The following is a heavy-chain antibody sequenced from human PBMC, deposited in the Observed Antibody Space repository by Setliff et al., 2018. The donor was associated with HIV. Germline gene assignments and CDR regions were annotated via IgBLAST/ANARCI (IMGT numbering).Heavy chain of an antibody. CDR2: IRYDGSQK. J-gene: IGHJ6*02. CDR3: AKDVCSGAYCYAYYYYGMDV. D-gene: IGHD2-15*01. Sequence: PGGSLRLSCAASVFTFNNYGMNWVRQAPGKGLEWVAFIRYDGSQKYYVDSVKGRFTISRDNSKNTLYLQMNSLRVEDTAVYYCAKDVCSGAYCYAYYYYGMDVWSQGTMVTVSS. V-gene: IGHV3-30*02. CDR1: VFTFNNYG.